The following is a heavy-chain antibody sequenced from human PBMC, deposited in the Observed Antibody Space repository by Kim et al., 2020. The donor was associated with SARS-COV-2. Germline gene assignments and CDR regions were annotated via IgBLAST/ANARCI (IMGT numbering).Heavy chain of an antibody. CDR2: ISSSSSYT. D-gene: IGHD6-19*01. CDR3: ARDVIAVAGTGAIDF. J-gene: IGHJ4*02. Sequence: GGSLRLSCAASGFTFSDYYMSWIRQAPGKGLEWVSYISSSSSYTNYADSVKGRFTISRDNAKHSLYLQMNSLRAEKKTVYYCARDVIAVAGTGAIDFWGPGTLVTVSS. V-gene: IGHV3-11*06. CDR1: GFTFSDYY.